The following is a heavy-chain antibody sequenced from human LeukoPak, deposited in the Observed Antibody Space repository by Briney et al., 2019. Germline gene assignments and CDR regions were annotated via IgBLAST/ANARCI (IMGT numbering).Heavy chain of an antibody. CDR2: INESEST. D-gene: IGHD1-1*01. CDR1: GYSISSGYN. Sequence: SETLSLTCSVSGYSISSGYNWGWIRQSPGQGLEWLGIINESESTYYNPSLKSRVTISVDTSKNQFSLKLSSVTAADTAVYYCARDQPRDSAQRNYWYFDLWGRGTLVAVSS. J-gene: IGHJ2*01. V-gene: IGHV4-38-2*02. CDR3: ARDQPRDSAQRNYWYFDL.